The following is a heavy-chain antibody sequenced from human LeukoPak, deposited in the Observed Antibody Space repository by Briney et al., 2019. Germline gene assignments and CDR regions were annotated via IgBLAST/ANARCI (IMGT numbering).Heavy chain of an antibody. V-gene: IGHV1-2*02. J-gene: IGHJ4*02. D-gene: IGHD3-10*01. CDR1: GYTFTGYY. CDR3: ARDHLPPGGSGSYYIPAY. CDR2: INPNSGGT. Sequence: ASVKVSCKASGYTFTGYYMHWVRQAPGQGLEWMGWINPNSGGTNYAQKFQGRVTMTRDTSISTAYMELSRLRSDDTAVYYCARDHLPPGGSGSYYIPAYWGQGTLVTVSS.